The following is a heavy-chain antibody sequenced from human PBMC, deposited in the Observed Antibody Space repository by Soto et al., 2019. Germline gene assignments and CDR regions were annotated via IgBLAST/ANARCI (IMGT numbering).Heavy chain of an antibody. CDR1: SGSISSSNW. CDR3: ARGARGYFDY. D-gene: IGHD6-6*01. V-gene: IGHV4-4*02. J-gene: IGHJ4*02. Sequence: SETLSLTCAVSSGSISSSNWWSWVRQPPGKELEWIGEIYHSGSTNYNPTLKSRVTISVAKSKNQFSLKLSSVTAADTAVYYCARGARGYFDYWGQGTLVTVSS. CDR2: IYHSGST.